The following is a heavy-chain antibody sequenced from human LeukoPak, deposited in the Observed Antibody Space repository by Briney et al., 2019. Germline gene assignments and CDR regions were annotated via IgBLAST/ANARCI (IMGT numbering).Heavy chain of an antibody. J-gene: IGHJ2*01. CDR2: IYHSGST. CDR1: GGSISSGGYS. D-gene: IGHD6-13*01. V-gene: IGHV4-30-2*01. Sequence: SETLSLTCAVSGGSISSGGYSWSWIRQPPGKGLEWIGYIYHSGSTNYNPSLKSRVTISVDTSKNQFSLKLSSVTAADTAVYYCARALAAAGPLYFDLWGRGTLVTVSS. CDR3: ARALAAAGPLYFDL.